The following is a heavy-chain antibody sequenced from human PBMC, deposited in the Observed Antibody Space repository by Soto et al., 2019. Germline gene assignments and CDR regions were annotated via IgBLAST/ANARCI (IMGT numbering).Heavy chain of an antibody. Sequence: GASVKVSCEASWGSFRRYGIHWGGQAPGQRPEWMGGIIPIFGTANYAQKFQGRVTITADESTSTAYMELSSLRSEDTAVYYCARDLPGMYYYDSSGYYLGWFDPWGQGTLVTVSS. CDR3: ARDLPGMYYYDSSGYYLGWFDP. CDR2: IIPIFGTA. J-gene: IGHJ5*02. CDR1: WGSFRRYG. D-gene: IGHD3-22*01. V-gene: IGHV1-69*13.